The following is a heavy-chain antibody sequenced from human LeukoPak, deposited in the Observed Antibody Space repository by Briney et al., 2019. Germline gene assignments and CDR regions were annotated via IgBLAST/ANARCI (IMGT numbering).Heavy chain of an antibody. D-gene: IGHD3-3*01. V-gene: IGHV4-59*01. Sequence: SETLSLTCTVSGGSISSYYWSWIRQPPGKGLEWIGYIYYSGSTNYNPSLKSRVTISVDTSKNQFSLKLSSVTAADTAVYYCARGGDLYWFDPWGQGTLVTVSS. CDR2: IYYSGST. CDR3: ARGGDLYWFDP. J-gene: IGHJ5*02. CDR1: GGSISSYY.